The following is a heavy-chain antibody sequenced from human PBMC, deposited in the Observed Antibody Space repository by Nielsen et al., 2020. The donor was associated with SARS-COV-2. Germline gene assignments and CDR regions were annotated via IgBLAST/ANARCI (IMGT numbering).Heavy chain of an antibody. CDR3: AGENYITIFGVVIIRWFDP. J-gene: IGHJ5*02. Sequence: GESLKISCAASGFTFSSYWMSWVRQAPGKGLEWVANIKQDGSEKYYVDSVKGRFTISRDNAKNSLYLQMNSLRAEDTAVYYCAGENYITIFGVVIIRWFDPWGQGTLVTVSS. D-gene: IGHD3-3*01. V-gene: IGHV3-7*01. CDR1: GFTFSSYW. CDR2: IKQDGSEK.